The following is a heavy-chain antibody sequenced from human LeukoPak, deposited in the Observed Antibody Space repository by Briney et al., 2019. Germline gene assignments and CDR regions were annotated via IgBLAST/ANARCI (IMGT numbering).Heavy chain of an antibody. J-gene: IGHJ4*02. Sequence: GASVKVSCKASGGTFSSYAISWVRQAPGQWLEWMGGIIPIFGTANYAQKFQGRVTITTDESTSTAYMELSSLRSEDTAVYYCARVRRRGCGDYWGQGTLVTVSS. V-gene: IGHV1-69*05. D-gene: IGHD1-26*01. CDR3: ARVRRRGCGDY. CDR2: IIPIFGTA. CDR1: GGTFSSYA.